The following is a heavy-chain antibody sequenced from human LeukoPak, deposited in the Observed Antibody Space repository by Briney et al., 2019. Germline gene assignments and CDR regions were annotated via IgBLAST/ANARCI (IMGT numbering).Heavy chain of an antibody. CDR1: GFTVSSNY. Sequence: PGGSLRLSCAASGFTVSSNYMSWVRQAPGKGLEWVSVIYSGGSTYYADSVKGRSTISRDNSKNTLYLQMNSLRAEDTAVYYCARDRFGQLDAFDIWGQGTMVTVSS. CDR3: ARDRFGQLDAFDI. V-gene: IGHV3-53*01. D-gene: IGHD6-6*01. J-gene: IGHJ3*02. CDR2: IYSGGST.